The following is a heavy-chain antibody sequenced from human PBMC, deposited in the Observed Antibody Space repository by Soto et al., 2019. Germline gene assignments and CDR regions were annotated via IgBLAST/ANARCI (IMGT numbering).Heavy chain of an antibody. CDR2: IYSGGST. V-gene: IGHV3-66*01. CDR1: GFTVSSNY. J-gene: IGHJ3*02. CDR3: ARDLEGSGQSYAFDI. Sequence: QPGGSLRLSCAASGFTVSSNYMSWVRQAPGKGLEWVSVIYSGGSTYYADSVKGRFTISRDNSKNTLYLQMNSLRAEDTAVYYCARDLEGSGQSYAFDIWGQGTMVTVSS. D-gene: IGHD3-10*01.